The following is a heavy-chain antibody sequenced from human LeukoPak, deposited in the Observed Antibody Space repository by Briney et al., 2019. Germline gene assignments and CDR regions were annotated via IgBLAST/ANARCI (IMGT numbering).Heavy chain of an antibody. D-gene: IGHD4-23*01. Sequence: ASVKVSCKASGGTFSSYAISWVRQAPGQGLEWMAWINPNSGGSDSAQIFQGRVTMTRDTSINTAYMEVSGLRSDDTAIYYCASGNSVWATGTPAYYFDYWGQGTLVTVSS. V-gene: IGHV1-2*02. CDR1: GGTFSSYA. CDR3: ASGNSVWATGTPAYYFDY. J-gene: IGHJ4*02. CDR2: INPNSGGS.